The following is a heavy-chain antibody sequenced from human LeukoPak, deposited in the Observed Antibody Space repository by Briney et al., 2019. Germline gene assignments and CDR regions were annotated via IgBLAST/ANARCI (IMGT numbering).Heavy chain of an antibody. J-gene: IGHJ4*02. CDR1: GFTFSGYA. CDR2: ISGSGGST. CDR3: AKGTMVTTYNWDH. D-gene: IGHD4-17*01. V-gene: IGHV3-23*01. Sequence: GGSLRLSCAASGFTFSGYAISWVRQPPGKGLEWVSSISGSGGSTYYADSVEGRFTISRDNSKNTLYLQMNSLRAEDTALYYCAKGTMVTTYNWDHWGQGTLVTVSS.